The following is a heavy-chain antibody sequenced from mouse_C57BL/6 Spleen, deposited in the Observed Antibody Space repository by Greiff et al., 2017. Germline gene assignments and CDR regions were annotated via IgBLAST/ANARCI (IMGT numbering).Heavy chain of an antibody. J-gene: IGHJ1*03. CDR2: INSDGGST. D-gene: IGHD4-1*01. Sequence: EVQRVESGGGLVQPGESLKLSCESNEYEFPSHDMSWVRKTPEKRLELVAAINSDGGSTYYPDTMERRFIISRDNTKKTLYLQMSSLRSEDTALYYCASVNRDVGYWYFDVWGTGTTVTVSS. V-gene: IGHV5-2*01. CDR3: ASVNRDVGYWYFDV. CDR1: EYEFPSHD.